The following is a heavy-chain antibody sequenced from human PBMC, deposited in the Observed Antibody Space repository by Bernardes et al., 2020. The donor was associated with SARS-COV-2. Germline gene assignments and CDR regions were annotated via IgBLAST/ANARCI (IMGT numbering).Heavy chain of an antibody. CDR3: ASGNTLFT. D-gene: IGHD2-21*01. V-gene: IGHV4-59*01. J-gene: IGHJ5*02. CDR2: IYYSGST. Sequence: SETLSLTCTVSGVSISSYYWSWIRQPPGKGLEWIGYIYYSGSTNYNPSLKSRVTISVDTSKNQFSLKLNSVTAADTAMYYCASGNTLFTWGQGTLVTVSS. CDR1: GVSISSYY.